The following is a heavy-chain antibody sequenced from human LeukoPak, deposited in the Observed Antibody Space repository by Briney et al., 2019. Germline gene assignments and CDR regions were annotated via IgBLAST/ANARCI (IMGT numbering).Heavy chain of an antibody. CDR1: GGSISSGGYY. CDR3: ARDGRSSGWYVIDY. V-gene: IGHV4-31*03. D-gene: IGHD6-19*01. J-gene: IGHJ4*02. CDR2: IYYSGST. Sequence: PSQTLSLTCTVSGGSISSGGYYWSWIRQHPGKGLEWIGYIYYSGSTYYNPSLKSRVTISVDTSKNQFSLKLSSVTAADTAVYYCARDGRSSGWYVIDYWGQGTLVTVSS.